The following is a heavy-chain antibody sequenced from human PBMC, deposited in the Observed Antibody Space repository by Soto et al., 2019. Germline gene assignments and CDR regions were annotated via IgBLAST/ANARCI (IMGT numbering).Heavy chain of an antibody. J-gene: IGHJ6*02. V-gene: IGHV3-23*04. Sequence: EVQLVEPGGGLVQPGGSLRLSCAASGFSFSNNVMNWVRQAPGKGLEWVSGITDNGGSTYYADSVKGRCTISRDNSKNNLFLQMNSLRAEDTAIYYCAKEVYGAARGAMDVWGQGTTVTVSS. CDR1: GFSFSNNV. CDR3: AKEVYGAARGAMDV. CDR2: ITDNGGST. D-gene: IGHD3-10*01.